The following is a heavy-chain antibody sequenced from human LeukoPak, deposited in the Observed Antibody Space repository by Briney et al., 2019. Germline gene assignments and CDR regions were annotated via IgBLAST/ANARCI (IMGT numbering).Heavy chain of an antibody. V-gene: IGHV3-74*03. CDR3: ARDEEGDYYHYYMDV. CDR2: INSDGGRT. J-gene: IGHJ6*03. Sequence: GGSLRLSCVASGFSFRTYWMHWVRQVPGKGLVWVARINSDGGRTTYADSVKGRFTISRDNAKSTLFLQMNSLRAEDTALYYCARDEEGDYYHYYMDVWGKGNTVTVSS. CDR1: GFSFRTYW. D-gene: IGHD3-10*01.